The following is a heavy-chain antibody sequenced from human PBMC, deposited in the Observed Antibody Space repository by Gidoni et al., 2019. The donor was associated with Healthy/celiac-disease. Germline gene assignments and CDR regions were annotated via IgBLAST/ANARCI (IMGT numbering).Heavy chain of an antibody. Sequence: QVQLQQLGAGLLKPSETLSLTCAVYGGSFSGYYWSWIRQPPGKGLEWIGEINHSGSTNYNPSLKRRGTISVDTAKNQFSLKLSSVTAADTAVYYCARFFLTEGGNWFDPWGQGTLVTVSS. CDR2: INHSGST. J-gene: IGHJ5*02. D-gene: IGHD3-16*01. CDR1: GGSFSGYY. V-gene: IGHV4-34*01. CDR3: ARFFLTEGGNWFDP.